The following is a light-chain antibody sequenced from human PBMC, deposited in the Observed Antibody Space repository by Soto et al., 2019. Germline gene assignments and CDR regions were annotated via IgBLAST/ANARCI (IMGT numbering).Light chain of an antibody. CDR3: TSYAGGNNV. V-gene: IGLV2-8*01. J-gene: IGLJ1*01. CDR2: EVN. CDR1: SSDVGGYNY. Sequence: QSVLTQPPSVSGSPGQSVTISCTGTSSDVGGYNYVSWYQQHPGKVPKLMVYEVNKRPSGVPDRFSGSKSGNTASLTVSGLQAEDEADYYCTSYAGGNNVFGTGTKLTVL.